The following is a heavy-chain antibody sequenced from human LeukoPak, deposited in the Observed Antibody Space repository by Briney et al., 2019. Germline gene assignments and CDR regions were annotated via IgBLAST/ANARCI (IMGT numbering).Heavy chain of an antibody. CDR1: GFTFSTYT. CDR3: AGLDYAFDY. J-gene: IGHJ4*02. V-gene: IGHV3-23*01. Sequence: PGGSLRLSCAASGFTFSTYTMNWVRQAPGKGLEWVSAISGSGGSTYYADSVKGRFTISRDNSKNTLYLQMNSLRAEDTAVYYCAGLDYAFDYWGQGTLVTVSS. CDR2: ISGSGGST. D-gene: IGHD4-17*01.